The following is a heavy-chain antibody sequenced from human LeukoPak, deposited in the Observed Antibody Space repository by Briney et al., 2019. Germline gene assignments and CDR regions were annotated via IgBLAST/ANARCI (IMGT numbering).Heavy chain of an antibody. CDR2: ISSSSSYI. V-gene: IGHV3-21*01. D-gene: IGHD3-22*01. CDR1: GFTFSSYS. CDR3: ARDNDYYDSSGYHNWFDP. J-gene: IGHJ5*02. Sequence: GGSLRLSCAASGFTFSSYSMNWVRQAPGKGLEWVSSISSSSSYIYYADSVKGRFTISRDNAKNSLYLQMNSLRAEDTAVYYCARDNDYYDSSGYHNWFDPGGQGTLVTVSS.